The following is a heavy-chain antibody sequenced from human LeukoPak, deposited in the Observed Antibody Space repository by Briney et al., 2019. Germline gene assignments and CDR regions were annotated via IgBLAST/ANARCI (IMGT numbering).Heavy chain of an antibody. V-gene: IGHV1-8*01. CDR1: GYTFTTYD. CDR2: TNPNSGNT. D-gene: IGHD3-10*01. CDR3: ARRIRGAPTDY. J-gene: IGHJ4*02. Sequence: ASVKVSCKASGYTFTTYDLNWVRQATGQGLEWVGWTNPNSGNTGYAQKFQGRVTMTRNISITTAYMELSNLTSEDTAVYYCARRIRGAPTDYWGQGTLVTVSS.